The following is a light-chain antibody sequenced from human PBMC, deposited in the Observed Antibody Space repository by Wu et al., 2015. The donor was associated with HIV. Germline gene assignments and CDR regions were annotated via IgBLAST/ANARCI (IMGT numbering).Light chain of an antibody. V-gene: IGKV3-20*01. CDR1: QRVSGNY. J-gene: IGKJ4*01. Sequence: EIVLTQSPATLSLSAGERATLSCRASQRVSGNYLAWFQQKHGQAPRLLIYAASNRATGTPDRFSGSGSGTDFTLIISRLEPEDFAVYYCQQYGSSPFTFGGGTKVEIK. CDR2: AAS. CDR3: QQYGSSPFT.